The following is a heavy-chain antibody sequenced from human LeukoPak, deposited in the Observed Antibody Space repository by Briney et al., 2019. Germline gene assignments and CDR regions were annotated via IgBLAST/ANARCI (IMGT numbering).Heavy chain of an antibody. CDR1: GXTFSRYA. CDR3: GRDPNGDYIGAFEM. CDR2: FTGNGAGT. J-gene: IGHJ3*02. Sequence: PGGSLRLSCAAPGXTFSRYAMTWVRQARGRGLESVSTFTGNGAGTSYRDSVKGRFTISRDNSKNTLYLQMDSLRAEDTAVYYCGRDPNGDYIGAFEMWGQGTVVTVSP. V-gene: IGHV3-23*01. D-gene: IGHD2-8*01.